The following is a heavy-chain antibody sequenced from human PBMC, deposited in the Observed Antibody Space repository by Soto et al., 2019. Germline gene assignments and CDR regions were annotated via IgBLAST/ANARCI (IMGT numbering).Heavy chain of an antibody. V-gene: IGHV1-18*01. CDR1: GYTFTSYG. J-gene: IGHJ5*02. CDR2: ISAYNGNT. CDR3: ARGGGGYSYSKGDNWFDP. D-gene: IGHD5-18*01. Sequence: GASVKVSCKASGYTFTSYGISWVRQAPGQGLEWMGWISAYNGNTNYAQKLQGRVTMTTDTSTSTAYMELRSLRSDDTAVYYCARGGGGYSYSKGDNWFDPWGQGTLVPVSS.